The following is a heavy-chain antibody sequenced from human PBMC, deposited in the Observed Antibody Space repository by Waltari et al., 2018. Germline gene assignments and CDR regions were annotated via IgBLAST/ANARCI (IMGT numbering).Heavy chain of an antibody. D-gene: IGHD6-19*01. Sequence: EVQLVESGGNLIQPGGSLRLSCADSGFTVRTNFISWVRQAPGKGLECVPIIYSCGNTYSAGSVQGRFTIARDNYKNMVYLEMNSLRAEDTAVYYCAKQSPSYTRGWYPLESWGPGTLVTVSP. CDR3: AKQSPSYTRGWYPLES. J-gene: IGHJ4*02. CDR1: GFTVRTNF. V-gene: IGHV3-53*01. CDR2: IYSCGNT.